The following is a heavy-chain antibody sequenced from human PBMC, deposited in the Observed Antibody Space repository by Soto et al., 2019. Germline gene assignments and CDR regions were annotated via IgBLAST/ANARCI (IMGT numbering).Heavy chain of an antibody. CDR2: TYYRSKWYN. D-gene: IGHD3-3*01. V-gene: IGHV6-1*01. Sequence: SQTLSLTCAISGDSVSRNIAAWNWIRQSPSRGLEWLGRTYYRSKWYNDYAVSVKSRITINPDTSKNQFSLQLNSVTPEDTAVYYCARDKPYYDFWSGYYATPDAFDIWGQGAMVTVSS. CDR3: ARDKPYYDFWSGYYATPDAFDI. J-gene: IGHJ3*02. CDR1: GDSVSRNIAA.